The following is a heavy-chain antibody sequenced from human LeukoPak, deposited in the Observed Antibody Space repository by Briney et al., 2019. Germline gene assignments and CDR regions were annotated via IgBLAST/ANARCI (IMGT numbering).Heavy chain of an antibody. CDR1: GFTFSSYE. D-gene: IGHD3-10*01. V-gene: IGHV3-48*03. CDR3: ARDFFGSYDY. Sequence: GGSLRLSCAASGFTFSSYEMNWVRQAPGKGLEWVSYISSSGSTIYYADSVKSRFTISRDNAKNSLYLQMNSLRAEDTAVYYCARDFFGSYDYWGQGTLVAVSS. CDR2: ISSSGSTI. J-gene: IGHJ4*02.